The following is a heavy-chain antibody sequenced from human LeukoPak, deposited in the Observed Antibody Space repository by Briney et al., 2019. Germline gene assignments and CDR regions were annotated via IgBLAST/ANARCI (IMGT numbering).Heavy chain of an antibody. CDR1: GGSISSSNFY. J-gene: IGHJ3*02. CDR2: IYYGGGT. Sequence: SETLSLTCTVSGGSISSSNFYWGWIRQPPGKGLEWIGSIYYGGGTYYNPSLKSRVTISVVTSKNQFSLKLSSVTAADTAVYYCARQFTNATEGFDIWGQGTMVTVSS. V-gene: IGHV4-39*01. CDR3: ARQFTNATEGFDI. D-gene: IGHD2-15*01.